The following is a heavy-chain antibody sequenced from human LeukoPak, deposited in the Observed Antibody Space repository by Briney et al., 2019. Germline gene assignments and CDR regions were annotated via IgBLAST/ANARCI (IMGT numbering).Heavy chain of an antibody. CDR2: ISYDGSNK. CDR3: ARERYSYGPSGFDY. V-gene: IGHV3-30*04. Sequence: PGRSLRLSCAASGFTFSGYAMHWVRQAPGKGLEWVAVISYDGSNKYYADSVKGRFTISRDNSKNTLYLQMNSLRAEDTAVYYCARERYSYGPSGFDYWGQGTLVTVSS. CDR1: GFTFSGYA. J-gene: IGHJ4*02. D-gene: IGHD5-18*01.